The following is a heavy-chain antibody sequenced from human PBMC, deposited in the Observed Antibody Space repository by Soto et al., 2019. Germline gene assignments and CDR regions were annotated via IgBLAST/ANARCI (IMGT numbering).Heavy chain of an antibody. V-gene: IGHV1-3*01. CDR1: GYTFTSYA. Sequence: ASVKVSCKASGYTFTSYAMHWVRQAPGQRLEWMGWINAGNGNTKYSQKFQGRVTITRDTSASTAYMELSSLRSDDTAVYYCARARSGYEYYYMAVWGKGTTVTVSS. CDR3: ARARSGYEYYYMAV. J-gene: IGHJ6*03. CDR2: INAGNGNT. D-gene: IGHD3-3*01.